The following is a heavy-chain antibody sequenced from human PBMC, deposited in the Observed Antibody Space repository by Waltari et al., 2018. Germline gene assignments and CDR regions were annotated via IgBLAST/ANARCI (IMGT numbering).Heavy chain of an antibody. J-gene: IGHJ4*02. CDR3: AFLGLAGRWGTFDY. D-gene: IGHD6-13*01. CDR2: ISAYNGNT. V-gene: IGHV1-18*01. Sequence: QVQLVQSGAEVKKPGSSVTVSCKASGGPFNSYAIIWVRPAPGQGFQWMGWISAYNGNTQFAQSFQGRVTLTRDTSTRTAYMEMRSLRSDDTAVYYCAFLGLAGRWGTFDYWGQGTLVTVSS. CDR1: GGPFNSYA.